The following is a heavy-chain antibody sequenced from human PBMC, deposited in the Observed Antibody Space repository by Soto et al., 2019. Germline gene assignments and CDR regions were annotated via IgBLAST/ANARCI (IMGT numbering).Heavy chain of an antibody. CDR1: GGTFSSYA. CDR2: IIPIFGTA. V-gene: IGHV1-69*13. J-gene: IGHJ5*02. CDR3: AHFWSGYYGSWFDP. D-gene: IGHD3-3*02. Sequence: ASVKVSCKASGGTFSSYAISWVRQAPRQGLEWMGGIIPIFGTANYAQKFQGRVTITADESTSTAYMELSSLRSEDTAVYYCAHFWSGYYGSWFDPWGQGTLVTVSS.